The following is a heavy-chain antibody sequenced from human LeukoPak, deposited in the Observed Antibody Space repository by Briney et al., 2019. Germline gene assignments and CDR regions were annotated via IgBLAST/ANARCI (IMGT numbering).Heavy chain of an antibody. Sequence: PGGSLRLSCAVSGFTFNTYAMSWVRRAPGKGPGWVSAIASDGTTYYTDSVKGRFTISRDNSKNTLYLQMNSLRAEDTAVYYCAKVPKYYYDSSGLDYWGQGTLVTVSS. CDR2: IASDGTT. D-gene: IGHD3-22*01. CDR3: AKVPKYYYDSSGLDY. J-gene: IGHJ4*02. CDR1: GFTFNTYA. V-gene: IGHV3-23*01.